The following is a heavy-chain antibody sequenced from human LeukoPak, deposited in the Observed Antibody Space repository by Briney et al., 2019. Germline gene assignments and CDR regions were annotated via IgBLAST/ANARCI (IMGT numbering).Heavy chain of an antibody. D-gene: IGHD2-8*02. CDR2: IYRGDGR. V-gene: IGHV3-53*01. CDR1: GFNFKNNY. Sequence: GGSLRLSRAASGFNFKNNYMSWVRQAPGKGLEWVSIIYRGDGRYYADSVKGRFTISRDSSKSTLYLQMNSLRAEDTAVYYCARDAVAGGIFSHFDYWGQGTLVTVSS. J-gene: IGHJ4*02. CDR3: ARDAVAGGIFSHFDY.